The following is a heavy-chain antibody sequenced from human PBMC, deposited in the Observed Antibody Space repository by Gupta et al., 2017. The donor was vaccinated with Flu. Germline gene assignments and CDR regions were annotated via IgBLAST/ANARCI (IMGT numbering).Heavy chain of an antibody. CDR2: FQYTGST. CDR1: GGSLRNYH. CDR3: ARSESGNDSGDY. D-gene: IGHD5-12*01. Sequence: QVQLQESGPGLVKPPETLFLTCTVSGGSLRNYHWSWIRQPPGKGLEWIAYFQYTGSTTYSPSLESRVTISVDASENQFSLKLTSVTAADTAVYYCARSESGNDSGDYWGQGTLVTVSS. V-gene: IGHV4-59*08. J-gene: IGHJ4*02.